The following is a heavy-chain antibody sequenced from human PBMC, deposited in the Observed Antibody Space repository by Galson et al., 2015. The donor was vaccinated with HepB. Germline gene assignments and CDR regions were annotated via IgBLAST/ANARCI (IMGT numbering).Heavy chain of an antibody. CDR1: GFTLRNYD. D-gene: IGHD2-2*01. Sequence: SLRLSCAVSGFTLRNYDMNWVRQAPGKGPEWVATISGDGDATHYAKAVKGRFTISSDNSKRKLYLQMNSLGGEDTAVYDCAIRLRVSRWSSFDSWGERTLVTPSA. J-gene: IGHJ4*02. CDR3: AIRLRVSRWSSFDS. CDR2: ISGDGDAT. V-gene: IGHV3-23*01.